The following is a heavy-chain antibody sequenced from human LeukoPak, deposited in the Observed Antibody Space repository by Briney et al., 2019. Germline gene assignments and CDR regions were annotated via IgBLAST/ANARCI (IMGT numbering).Heavy chain of an antibody. CDR2: LYSSGNT. CDR1: GVSISRYY. V-gene: IGHV4-4*07. Sequence: SETLSLTCTVSGVSISRYYWSWIRQPAGKGLVWIGRLYSSGNTYYNPSLKSRVTISVDTSKNQFSLKLSSVTAADTAVYYCARQSPGYCSSTSCYPEDYWGQGTLVTVSS. CDR3: ARQSPGYCSSTSCYPEDY. D-gene: IGHD2-2*03. J-gene: IGHJ4*02.